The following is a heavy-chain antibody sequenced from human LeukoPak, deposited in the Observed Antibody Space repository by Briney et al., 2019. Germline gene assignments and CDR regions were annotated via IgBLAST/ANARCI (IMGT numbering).Heavy chain of an antibody. CDR2: ISGSGGST. J-gene: IGHJ6*03. D-gene: IGHD6-19*01. CDR3: AKDRLVHNYYYYYYMDV. CDR1: GFTFSSYG. V-gene: IGHV3-23*01. Sequence: GGSLRLSCAASGFTFSSYGMSWVRQAPGKGLEWVSAISGSGGSTYYADSVKGRFTISRDNSKNTLYLQMNSLRAEDTAVYYCAKDRLVHNYYYYYYMDVWGKGTTVTISS.